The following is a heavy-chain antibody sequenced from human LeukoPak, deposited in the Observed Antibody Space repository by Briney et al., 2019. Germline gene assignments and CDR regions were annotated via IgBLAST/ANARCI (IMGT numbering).Heavy chain of an antibody. Sequence: GGSLRLSCAASGFTFSSYWMSWVRQAPGEGLEWVSYVSRTGNTIYYADSVKGRFTISRDNAKNSLYLQMNSLRAEDTAVYYCARDPAVGGSLYYFDYWGQGSLVTVSS. V-gene: IGHV3-48*04. CDR3: ARDPAVGGSLYYFDY. J-gene: IGHJ4*02. CDR1: GFTFSSYW. CDR2: VSRTGNTI. D-gene: IGHD3-16*01.